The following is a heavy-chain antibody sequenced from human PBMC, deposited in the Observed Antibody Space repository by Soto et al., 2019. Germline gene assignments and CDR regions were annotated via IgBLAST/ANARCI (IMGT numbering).Heavy chain of an antibody. CDR2: INPYDGNT. J-gene: IGHJ3*02. Sequence: GASVKVSCKASGYTFTSYGISWVRQAPGQGLEWMGWINPYDGNTSYAQKLQGRVTMTRDTSTSTVYMELSSLRSEDTAVYYCAKNIVVVPAASVAFDIWGQGTMVTVSS. CDR3: AKNIVVVPAASVAFDI. V-gene: IGHV1-18*01. D-gene: IGHD2-2*01. CDR1: GYTFTSYG.